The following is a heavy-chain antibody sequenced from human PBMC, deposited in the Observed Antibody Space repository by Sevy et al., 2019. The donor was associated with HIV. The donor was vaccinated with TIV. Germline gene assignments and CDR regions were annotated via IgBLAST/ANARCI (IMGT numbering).Heavy chain of an antibody. V-gene: IGHV4-59*01. Sequence: ETLSLTCTVSGGSISSYYWSWIRQPPGKGLEWIGYIYYSGSTNYNPSLKSRVTISVDTSKNQFSLKLSSVTAADTAVYYCARALNWGSNWFDPWGQGTLVTVSS. D-gene: IGHD7-27*01. J-gene: IGHJ5*02. CDR1: GGSISSYY. CDR3: ARALNWGSNWFDP. CDR2: IYYSGST.